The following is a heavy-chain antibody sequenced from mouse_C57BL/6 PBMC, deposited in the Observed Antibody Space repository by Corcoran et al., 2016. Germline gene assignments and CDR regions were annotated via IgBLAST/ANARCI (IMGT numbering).Heavy chain of an antibody. Sequence: QVQLQQSGAELVKPGASVKISCKASGYAFSSYWMNWVKQRPGKGLEWIGQIYPGDGDTNYNGKFKGKATLTADKSSSTAYMQLSSLTSEDSAVYFCARQITTVVGRFDYWGQGTTLTVSS. J-gene: IGHJ2*01. CDR2: IYPGDGDT. D-gene: IGHD1-1*01. V-gene: IGHV1-80*01. CDR1: GYAFSSYW. CDR3: ARQITTVVGRFDY.